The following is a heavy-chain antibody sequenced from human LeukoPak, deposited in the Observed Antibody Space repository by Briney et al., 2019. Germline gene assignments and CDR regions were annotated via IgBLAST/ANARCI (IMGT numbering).Heavy chain of an antibody. CDR1: GYTFTSYY. D-gene: IGHD6-19*01. V-gene: IGHV1-46*01. CDR3: ARKGDIAVAGLVLDH. CDR2: INPSAGST. Sequence: EASVKVSCKASGYTFTSYYLHWVRQAPGQELEWMGIINPSAGSTSYAQKFQGRVIMTRDTSTSTVYMELSSLRSEDTAVYYCARKGDIAVAGLVLDHWGQGTLVTVSS. J-gene: IGHJ4*02.